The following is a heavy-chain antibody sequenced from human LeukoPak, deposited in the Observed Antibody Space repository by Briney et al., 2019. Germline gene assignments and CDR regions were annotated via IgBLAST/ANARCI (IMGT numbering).Heavy chain of an antibody. V-gene: IGHV3-30-3*01. CDR2: ISYDGSTK. D-gene: IGHD4-17*01. Sequence: GGSLRLSCGASGFTFSRYAMHWVRQAPGKGLEWVAVISYDGSTKYYADSVKGRFTISRDNSKNTLYLQMNSLRAEDTAVYYCAKGHPSYGDYGDYWGQGTLVTVSS. CDR3: AKGHPSYGDYGDY. J-gene: IGHJ4*02. CDR1: GFTFSRYA.